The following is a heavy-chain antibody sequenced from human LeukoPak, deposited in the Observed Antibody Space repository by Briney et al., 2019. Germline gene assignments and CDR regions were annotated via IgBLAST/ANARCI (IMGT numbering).Heavy chain of an antibody. CDR2: INGDETST. Sequence: GGSLRLSCAASGFTFSDYWMHWVRQAPGKGLVWVSRINGDETSTNYADSVKGRFTVSRDNAKHTLYLQMNSLRVEDTAVYYCARGWITSSGRVYWGQGTLVTVSS. CDR3: ARGWITSSGRVY. D-gene: IGHD6-6*01. V-gene: IGHV3-74*01. J-gene: IGHJ4*02. CDR1: GFTFSDYW.